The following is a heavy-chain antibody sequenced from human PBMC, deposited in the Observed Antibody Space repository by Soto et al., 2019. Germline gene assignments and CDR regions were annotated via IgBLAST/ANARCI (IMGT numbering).Heavy chain of an antibody. V-gene: IGHV2-5*01. J-gene: IGHJ6*02. Sequence: SGPTLVNPTQTLTLTCTFSGFSLSTSGVGVGWIRQPPGKALEWLALIYWNDDKRYSPSLKSRLTITKDTSKNQVVLTMTNMDPVDTATYYCAHRIGIAAAGQYYYYYGMDVWGQGTTVTVSS. CDR2: IYWNDDK. D-gene: IGHD6-13*01. CDR1: GFSLSTSGVG. CDR3: AHRIGIAAAGQYYYYYGMDV.